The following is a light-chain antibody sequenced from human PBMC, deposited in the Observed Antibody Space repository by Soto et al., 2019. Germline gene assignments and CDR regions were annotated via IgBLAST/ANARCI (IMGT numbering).Light chain of an antibody. Sequence: EIVLTQSPGTLSLSPGVRAILSCRVSQSVSSSYLVWYQQKPGQAPRLLIYGTSSRATGIPDRFSGSGSGTDFTLTISRLEPEDFAVYYCQQYGNSPYTFGQGTKLEIK. CDR2: GTS. J-gene: IGKJ2*01. CDR1: QSVSSSY. V-gene: IGKV3-20*01. CDR3: QQYGNSPYT.